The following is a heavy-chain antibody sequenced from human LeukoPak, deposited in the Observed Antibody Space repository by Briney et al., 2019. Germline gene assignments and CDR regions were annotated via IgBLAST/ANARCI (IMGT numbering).Heavy chain of an antibody. D-gene: IGHD6-13*01. CDR3: ARAIGGIAAPYYSNYNRDF. CDR2: ISSSSSYI. CDR1: GFTFSSYS. J-gene: IGHJ6*03. Sequence: GGSLRLSCAASGFTFSSYSMNWVRQAPGKGLEWVSSISSSSSYIYYADSVKGRFTISRDNAKNSLYLQMNSLRAEDTAGYYCARAIGGIAAPYYSNYNRDFWGKGPRSPSP. V-gene: IGHV3-21*01.